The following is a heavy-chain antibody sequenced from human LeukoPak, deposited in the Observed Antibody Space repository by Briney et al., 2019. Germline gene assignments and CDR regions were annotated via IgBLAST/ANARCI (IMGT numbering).Heavy chain of an antibody. CDR1: GFTFSSYK. Sequence: PGGSLRLSCAASGFTFSSYKMNWVRQAPGKGLEWVSYIGSFGTTISYADSVKGRFTISRDNAKSSLYLQMSSLRAEDTAVYYCAKVATEAFYFDFWGQGTLSPSPQ. CDR2: IGSFGTTI. J-gene: IGHJ4*02. CDR3: AKVATEAFYFDF. V-gene: IGHV3-48*03. D-gene: IGHD5-12*01.